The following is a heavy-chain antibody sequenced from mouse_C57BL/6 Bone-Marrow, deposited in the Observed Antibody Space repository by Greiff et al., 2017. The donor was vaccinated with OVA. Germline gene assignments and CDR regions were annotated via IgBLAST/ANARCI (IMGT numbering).Heavy chain of an antibody. CDR3: ARAYDYDVAWFAY. V-gene: IGHV3-6*01. CDR1: GYSITSGYY. J-gene: IGHJ3*01. CDR2: ISYDGSN. Sequence: ESGPGLVKPSQSLSLTCSVTGYSITSGYYWNWIRQFPGNQLEWMGYISYDGSNNYNPYLKNRISITRDTSKNQFFLKLNSVTTEDTATYYCARAYDYDVAWFAYWGQGTLVTVSA. D-gene: IGHD2-4*01.